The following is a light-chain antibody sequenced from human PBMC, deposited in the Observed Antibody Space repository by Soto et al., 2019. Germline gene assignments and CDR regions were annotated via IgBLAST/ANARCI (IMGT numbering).Light chain of an antibody. CDR3: QHYNSDSEA. Sequence: DIQITKSPSTLSGSVGDRVTITFRASQTISSWLAWYQQKPGKAPKLLIYKASTLKSGVPSRFSGTGSGTEFTLTISSLQHEDFATYYCQHYNSDSEAFGQGTNVYIK. J-gene: IGKJ1*01. CDR2: KAS. V-gene: IGKV1-5*03. CDR1: QTISSW.